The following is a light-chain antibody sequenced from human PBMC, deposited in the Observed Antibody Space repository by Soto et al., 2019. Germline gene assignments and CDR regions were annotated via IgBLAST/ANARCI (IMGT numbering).Light chain of an antibody. CDR1: QSVSSN. V-gene: IGKV3-15*01. CDR3: QQYNNWPLT. J-gene: IGKJ3*01. Sequence: EIVMTQSPATQSVSPGERATLSCRASQSVSSNLVWYQQKPGQAPRLLIYGASTRATGIPARFSGSGSGTEFTLTISSLQSEDFAVYYCQQYNNWPLTFGPGTKVDI. CDR2: GAS.